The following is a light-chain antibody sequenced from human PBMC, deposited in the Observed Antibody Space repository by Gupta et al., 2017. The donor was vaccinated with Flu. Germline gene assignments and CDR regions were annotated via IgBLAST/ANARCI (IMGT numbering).Light chain of an antibody. V-gene: IGLV2-18*02. J-gene: IGLJ2*01. CDR1: SSDVGSYNR. CDR3: SSHTSISTFVG. Sequence: VTISCTGTSSDVGSYNRVSWYQQSPGTLPKRIISEVSNRPSGVPDRFSGSKSGNTASLTISGLQAEDEADYYCSSHTSISTFVGFGGGIKLTVL. CDR2: EVS.